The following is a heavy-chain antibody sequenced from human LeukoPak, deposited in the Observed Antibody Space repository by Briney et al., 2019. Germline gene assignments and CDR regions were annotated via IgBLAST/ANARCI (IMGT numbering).Heavy chain of an antibody. Sequence: ASVKVSCKASGYTFTSYAISWVRQAPGQGLEWMGWMSAYNGNTNYAQKLQGRVTMTTDTSTSTAYMELRSLRFDDTAVYYCARDTAVAGYYDSSGHDCWGQGTLVTVSS. V-gene: IGHV1-18*01. CDR1: GYTFTSYA. J-gene: IGHJ4*02. CDR3: ARDTAVAGYYDSSGHDC. D-gene: IGHD3-22*01. CDR2: MSAYNGNT.